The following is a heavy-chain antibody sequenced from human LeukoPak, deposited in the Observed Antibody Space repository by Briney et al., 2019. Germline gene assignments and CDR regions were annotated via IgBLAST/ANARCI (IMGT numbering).Heavy chain of an antibody. CDR1: GGSISSYY. Sequence: PSETLSLTCTVSGGSISSYYWSWIRQPPGKGLEWIGYIYYSGSTNYNPSLKSRVTISVDTSKNQFSLKLSSVTAADTAVYFCARGKWLVRGFDYWGQGTLVTVSS. J-gene: IGHJ4*02. D-gene: IGHD6-19*01. V-gene: IGHV4-59*12. CDR3: ARGKWLVRGFDY. CDR2: IYYSGST.